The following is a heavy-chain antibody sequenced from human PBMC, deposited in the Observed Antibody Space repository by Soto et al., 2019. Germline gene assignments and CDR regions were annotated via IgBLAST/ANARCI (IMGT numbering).Heavy chain of an antibody. CDR3: ARVDQLLAYYYYGMDV. V-gene: IGHV3-11*01. D-gene: IGHD2-2*01. J-gene: IGHJ6*02. Sequence: QVQLVESGGGLVKPGGSLRLSCAASGFTFSDYYMSWIRQAPGKGLEWVSYISSSGSTIYYADSVKGRFTISRDNAKNXLYMQMNSLRAEDTAVYYCARVDQLLAYYYYGMDVWGQGTTVTVSS. CDR1: GFTFSDYY. CDR2: ISSSGSTI.